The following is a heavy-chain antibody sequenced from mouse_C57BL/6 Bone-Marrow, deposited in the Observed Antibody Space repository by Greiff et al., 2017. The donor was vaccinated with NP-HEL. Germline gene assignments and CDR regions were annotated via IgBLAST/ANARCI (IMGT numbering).Heavy chain of an antibody. CDR3: ARHGYSNYVGFDY. D-gene: IGHD2-5*01. J-gene: IGHJ2*01. CDR1: GFTFSDYY. CDR2: ISNGGGST. V-gene: IGHV5-12*01. Sequence: EVQRVESGGGLVQPGGSLKLSCAASGFTFSDYYMYWVRQTPEKRLEWVAYISNGGGSTYYPDTVKGRFTISRDNAKNTLYLQMSRLKSEDTAMYYCARHGYSNYVGFDYWGQGTTLTVSS.